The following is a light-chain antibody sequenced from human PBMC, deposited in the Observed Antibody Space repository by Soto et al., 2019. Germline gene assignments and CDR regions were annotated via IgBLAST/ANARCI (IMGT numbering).Light chain of an antibody. CDR2: DAS. CDR3: QQRSDWPPIT. V-gene: IGKV3-11*01. CDR1: QSVSTY. J-gene: IGKJ5*01. Sequence: EAVSTQSPDTLSLSPGDTPTLSCRASQSVSTYLAWYQQKPGQAPRLLIYDASNRATGIPARFSGSGSGTDFTLTISSLEPEDFAVYYCQQRSDWPPITFGQGTRLEI.